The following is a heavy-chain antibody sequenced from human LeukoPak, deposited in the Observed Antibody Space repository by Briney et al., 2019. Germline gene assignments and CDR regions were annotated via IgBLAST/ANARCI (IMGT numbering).Heavy chain of an antibody. J-gene: IGHJ4*02. CDR3: ARDYSASLYSSSWYIDY. CDR1: GYAFTSYG. D-gene: IGHD6-13*01. CDR2: ISAYNGNT. Sequence: ASVKVSCKASGYAFTSYGISWVRQAPGQGLEWMGWISAYNGNTNYAQKLQGRVTMTTDTSTSTAYMELRSLRSDDTAVYYCARDYSASLYSSSWYIDYWGQGTLVTVSS. V-gene: IGHV1-18*01.